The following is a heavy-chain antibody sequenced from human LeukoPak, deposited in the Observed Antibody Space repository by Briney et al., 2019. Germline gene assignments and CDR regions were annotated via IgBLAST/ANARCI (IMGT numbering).Heavy chain of an antibody. CDR3: ARDIGYSGSYRVAFDI. CDR1: GGSISSGGYY. Sequence: PSQTLSLTCTVSGGSISSGGYYWSWIRQPPGKGLEWIGYIYHSGSTYYNPSLKSRVTISVDRSKNQFSLKLSSVTAADTAVYYCARDIGYSGSYRVAFDIWGQGTMVTVSS. V-gene: IGHV4-30-2*01. D-gene: IGHD1-26*01. J-gene: IGHJ3*02. CDR2: IYHSGST.